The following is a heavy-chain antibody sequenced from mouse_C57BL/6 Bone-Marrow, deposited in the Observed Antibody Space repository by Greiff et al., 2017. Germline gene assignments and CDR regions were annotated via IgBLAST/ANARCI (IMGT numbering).Heavy chain of an antibody. V-gene: IGHV1-55*01. CDR1: GYTFTSYW. Sequence: QVQLQQPGAELVKPGASVKMSCKASGYTFTSYWLTWVKQRPGQGLEWSGDIDPGSGSTNYNEKFKSKATLTVDTSSSTADMQRSRRTSEDSAVYYCARNWGSIYYWGQGTTLTVSS. D-gene: IGHD4-1*01. J-gene: IGHJ2*01. CDR2: IDPGSGST. CDR3: ARNWGSIYY.